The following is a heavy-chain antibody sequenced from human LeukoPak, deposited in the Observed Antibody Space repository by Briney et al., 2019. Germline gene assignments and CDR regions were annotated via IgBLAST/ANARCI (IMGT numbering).Heavy chain of an antibody. J-gene: IGHJ5*02. D-gene: IGHD3-22*01. V-gene: IGHV4-39*01. CDR2: IYYSGST. Sequence: SETLSLTCTVSGGSISSSSYYWGWIRQPPGKGLEWIGSIYYSGSTYYNPSLKSRVTISVDTSKNQFSLKLSSVTAADTAVYYCARGDDSSGYYPRGFDPWGQGTLVTVSS. CDR1: GGSISSSSYY. CDR3: ARGDDSSGYYPRGFDP.